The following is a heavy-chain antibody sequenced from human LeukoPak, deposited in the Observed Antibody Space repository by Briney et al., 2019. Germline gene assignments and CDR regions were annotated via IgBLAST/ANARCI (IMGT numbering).Heavy chain of an antibody. CDR1: GYTFTSYY. V-gene: IGHV1-46*01. Sequence: ASVKVSCKASGYTFTSYYMHWVRQAPGQGLEWMGIIYPSGGSTSYAQKFQGRVTMTRDTSTSTVYMELSSLRSEDTAVYYCARGPYYDFWSGQSTDYGMDVWGQGTTVTVSS. J-gene: IGHJ6*02. CDR2: IYPSGGST. CDR3: ARGPYYDFWSGQSTDYGMDV. D-gene: IGHD3-3*01.